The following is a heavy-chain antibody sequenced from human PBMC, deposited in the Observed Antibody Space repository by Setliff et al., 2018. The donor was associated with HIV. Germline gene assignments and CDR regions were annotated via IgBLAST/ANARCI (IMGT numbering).Heavy chain of an antibody. CDR1: GFTFRGYE. V-gene: IGHV3-48*03. J-gene: IGHJ1*01. D-gene: IGHD2-8*02. Sequence: PGGSLRLSCAASGFTFRGYEMNWVRQAPGKGLEWVSHIGSSGNTINYADSVEGRFTVSRDNAKNSLYLQMNSLRAEDTAVYYRATLDLGDIVLGNPRLFYFQHWGQGTLVTVSS. CDR3: ATLDLGDIVLGNPRLFYFQH. CDR2: IGSSGNTI.